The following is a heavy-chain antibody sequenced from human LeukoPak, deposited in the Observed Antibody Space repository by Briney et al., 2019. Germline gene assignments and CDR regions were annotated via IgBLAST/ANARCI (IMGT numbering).Heavy chain of an antibody. CDR2: IYYSGST. CDR1: GGSISSGGYY. CDR3: ARGVVNDWFDP. J-gene: IGHJ5*02. V-gene: IGHV4-31*01. D-gene: IGHD3-3*01. Sequence: SQTLSLTCTVSGGSISSGGYYWSWIRQHPGKGLEWIGYIYYSGSTYYNPSLKSQVTISVDTSKNQFSLKLSSVTAADTAVYYCARGVVNDWFDPWSQGTLVTVSS.